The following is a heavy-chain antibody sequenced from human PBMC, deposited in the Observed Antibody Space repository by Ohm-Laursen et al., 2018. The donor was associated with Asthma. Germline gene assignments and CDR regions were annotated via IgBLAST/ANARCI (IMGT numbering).Heavy chain of an antibody. CDR2: ISGGGGTT. CDR3: ARDPRAYDILTGYFVMYYYGMDV. CDR1: GFTFSSYA. V-gene: IGHV3-23*01. J-gene: IGHJ6*02. D-gene: IGHD3-9*01. Sequence: SLRLSCAASGFTFSSYAMTWVRQAPAKGLEWVSAISGGGGTTSYVDSVKGRFTISRDNSKNTLYLQMNSLRAEDTAVYYCARDPRAYDILTGYFVMYYYGMDVWGQGTTVTVSS.